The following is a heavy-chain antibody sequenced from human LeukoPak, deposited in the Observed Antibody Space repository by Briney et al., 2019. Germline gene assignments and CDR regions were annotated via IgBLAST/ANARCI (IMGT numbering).Heavy chain of an antibody. J-gene: IGHJ6*02. Sequence: GTSVKVSCKASGGTFSSYAISWVRQAPGQGLEWMGRIIPILGIANYAQKFQGRVTITADKSTSTAYMELSSLRSEDTAVYYCAREVFMVRGVIIYYYYYGMDVWGQGTTVTVSS. CDR3: AREVFMVRGVIIYYYYYGMDV. CDR2: IIPILGIA. D-gene: IGHD3-10*01. V-gene: IGHV1-69*04. CDR1: GGTFSSYA.